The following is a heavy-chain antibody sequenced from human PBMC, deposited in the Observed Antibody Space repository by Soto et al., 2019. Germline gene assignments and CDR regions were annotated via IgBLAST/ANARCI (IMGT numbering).Heavy chain of an antibody. CDR2: IFSNDEK. D-gene: IGHD5-12*01. CDR3: ARLYSGYEYVDY. J-gene: IGHJ4*02. Sequence: SGPTLVNPPETLTLTCTVSGFSLSNARMGVSWIRQPPGKALEWLAHIFSNDEKSYSTSLKSRLTISKDTSKSQVVLTMTNMDPVDTATYYCARLYSGYEYVDYWGQGTLVTVSS. V-gene: IGHV2-26*01. CDR1: GFSLSNARMG.